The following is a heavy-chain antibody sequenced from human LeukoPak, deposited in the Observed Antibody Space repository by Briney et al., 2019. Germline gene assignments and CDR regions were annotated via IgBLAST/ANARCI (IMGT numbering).Heavy chain of an antibody. D-gene: IGHD3-3*01. Sequence: SGGSLRLSCAASGFILSSYTMNWVRQAPGGGLEWVSFIRSSSSYIYHADTVRGRFTISRDNAKTSLYLQMNSLRAEDTAVYYWARDRQSITIFGVLIPIYMDVWGKGTTVTVSS. CDR3: ARDRQSITIFGVLIPIYMDV. CDR2: IRSSSSYI. CDR1: GFILSSYT. V-gene: IGHV3-21*01. J-gene: IGHJ6*03.